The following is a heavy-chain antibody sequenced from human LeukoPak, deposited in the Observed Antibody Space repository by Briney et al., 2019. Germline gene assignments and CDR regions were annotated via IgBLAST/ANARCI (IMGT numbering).Heavy chain of an antibody. Sequence: PGGSLRLSCAASGFTFSSYGMHWVRQAPGKGLEWVAFIRYDGSNKYYADSVKGRFTISRDNSKNTLYLQMNSLRAEDTAVYYCARGPTMKADIWGQGTLVTVSS. CDR2: IRYDGSNK. V-gene: IGHV3-30*02. D-gene: IGHD3-22*01. J-gene: IGHJ3*02. CDR3: ARGPTMKADI. CDR1: GFTFSSYG.